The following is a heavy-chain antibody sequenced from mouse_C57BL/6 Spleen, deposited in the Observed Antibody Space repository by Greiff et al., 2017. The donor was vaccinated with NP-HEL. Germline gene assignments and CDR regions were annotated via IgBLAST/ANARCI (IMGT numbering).Heavy chain of an antibody. CDR2: IHPNSGST. CDR1: GYTFTSYW. Sequence: QVQLKQPGAELVKPGASVKLSCKASGYTFTSYWMHWVKQRPGQGLEWIGMIHPNSGSTNYNEKFKSKATLTVDKSSSTAYMQLSSLTSEDSAVYYCARRAPQKAMDYWGQGTSVTVSS. D-gene: IGHD3-1*01. V-gene: IGHV1-64*01. J-gene: IGHJ4*01. CDR3: ARRAPQKAMDY.